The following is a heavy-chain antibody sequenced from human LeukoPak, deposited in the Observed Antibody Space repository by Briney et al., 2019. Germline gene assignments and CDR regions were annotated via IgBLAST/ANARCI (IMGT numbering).Heavy chain of an antibody. CDR1: GFTFDDYA. J-gene: IGHJ3*02. CDR3: AKDTSYELNAFDI. CDR2: ISWNSGSI. Sequence: PGRSLRLSCAASGFTFDDYAMHWVRQAPGKGLEWVSGISWNSGSIGYADSVKGRFTISRDNAKNSLYLQMNSLRAEDTAVYYCAKDTSYELNAFDIWGQGTMVTVSS. D-gene: IGHD1-26*01. V-gene: IGHV3-9*01.